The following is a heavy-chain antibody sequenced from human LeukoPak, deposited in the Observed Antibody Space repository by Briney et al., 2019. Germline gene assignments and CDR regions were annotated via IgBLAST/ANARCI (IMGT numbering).Heavy chain of an antibody. CDR2: ISSSSSYI. Sequence: KAGGSLRLSCAASGFTFSSYSMNWVRQAPGKGLEWVSSISSSSSYIYYADSVKGRFTISRDNAKNSLYLQMNSLRAEDTAVYYCAREKGYCTNGVCFVDYWGQGTLVTVSS. V-gene: IGHV3-21*01. CDR3: AREKGYCTNGVCFVDY. CDR1: GFTFSSYS. D-gene: IGHD2-8*01. J-gene: IGHJ4*02.